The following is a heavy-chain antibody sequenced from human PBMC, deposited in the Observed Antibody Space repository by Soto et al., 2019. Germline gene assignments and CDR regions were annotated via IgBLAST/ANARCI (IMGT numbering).Heavy chain of an antibody. CDR2: ISTYNGDT. J-gene: IGHJ3*02. D-gene: IGHD2-15*01. CDR1: GYTFTDYG. V-gene: IGHV1-18*01. CDR3: AGDWHCSGGTCLDVFDI. Sequence: ASVKVSCKASGYTFTDYGISWVRQAPGQGPEWMGWISTYNGDTNYAQQLQGRVTMTTDTSTSTVYMELGSLRSDDTSVFYCAGDWHCSGGTCLDVFDIWGQGTEVTVS.